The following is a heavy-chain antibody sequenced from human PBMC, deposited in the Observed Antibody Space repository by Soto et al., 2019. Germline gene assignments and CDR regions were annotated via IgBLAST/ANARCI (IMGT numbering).Heavy chain of an antibody. Sequence: SETLSLTCAVYGGSFSGYYWSWIRQPPGKGLEWIGEINHSGSTNYNPSLKSRVTISVDTSKNQFSLKLSSVTAADTAVYYCARTMYHAPIPAVWGQGSSVPVYS. J-gene: IGHJ6*02. V-gene: IGHV4-34*01. CDR1: GGSFSGYY. CDR3: ARTMYHAPIPAV. CDR2: INHSGST. D-gene: IGHD2-2*01.